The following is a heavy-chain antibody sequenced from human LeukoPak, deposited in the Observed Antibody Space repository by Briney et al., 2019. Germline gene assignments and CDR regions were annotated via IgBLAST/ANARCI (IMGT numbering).Heavy chain of an antibody. CDR2: ITNSGNSK. V-gene: IGHV3-48*04. J-gene: IGHJ6*02. Sequence: PGGSLRLSCAASEFTSSSYSMNWVRQAPGKGLEWVSYITNSGNSKSYADSVKGRFTISRDNAKNSLYLQMNSLRAEDTAVYYCARDRIAVAGTGHYYYYGMDVWGQGTTVTVSS. CDR1: EFTSSSYS. D-gene: IGHD6-19*01. CDR3: ARDRIAVAGTGHYYYYGMDV.